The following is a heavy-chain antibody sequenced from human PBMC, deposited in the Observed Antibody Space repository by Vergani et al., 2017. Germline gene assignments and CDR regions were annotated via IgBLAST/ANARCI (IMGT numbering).Heavy chain of an antibody. V-gene: IGHV4-59*01. CDR2: LYYSGST. J-gene: IGHJ4*02. Sequence: QVQLQESGPGLVKPSETLSLTCTVSGGSISSYYWSWIRQPSGDGLEWIGYLYYSGSTNYNPSLKSRVTISLDTSKNQFSLKLSSVTAADTAVYYCARVGQWLPPPPHPYYFDYWGQGTLVTVSS. CDR1: GGSISSYY. CDR3: ARVGQWLPPPPHPYYFDY. D-gene: IGHD6-19*01.